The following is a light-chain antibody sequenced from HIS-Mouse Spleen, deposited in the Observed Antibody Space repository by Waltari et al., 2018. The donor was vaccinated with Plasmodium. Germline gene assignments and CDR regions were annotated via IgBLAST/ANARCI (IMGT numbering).Light chain of an antibody. V-gene: IGKV1-5*03. CDR3: QQYNSYSWT. CDR2: KAS. Sequence: DIQMTQSPSTLSASVGDRVTITCRASQRISSRLAWYQQKPGKAPKLLLYKASSLESGVPSRFSGSGAGTEFTLTISSLQPDDFATDYCQQYNSYSWTFGQGTKVEIK. CDR1: QRISSR. J-gene: IGKJ1*01.